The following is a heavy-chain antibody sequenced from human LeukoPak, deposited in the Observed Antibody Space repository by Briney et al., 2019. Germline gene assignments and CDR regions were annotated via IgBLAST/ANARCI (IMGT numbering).Heavy chain of an antibody. V-gene: IGHV3-15*01. Sequence: GGSLRLSCAASGFTFSNAWMSWVRQAPGKGLEWVGRSKSKTDGGTTDYAAPVKGRFTISRDDSKNTLYLQMNSLKTEDTAVYYCTTQAYGDFDYWGQGTLVTVSS. J-gene: IGHJ4*02. CDR3: TTQAYGDFDY. CDR2: SKSKTDGGTT. D-gene: IGHD4-17*01. CDR1: GFTFSNAW.